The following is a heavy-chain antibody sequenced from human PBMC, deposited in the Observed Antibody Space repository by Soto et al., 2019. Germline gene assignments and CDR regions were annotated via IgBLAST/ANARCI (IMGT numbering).Heavy chain of an antibody. V-gene: IGHV4-59*08. CDR1: GGSMSDYY. D-gene: IGHD1-1*01. Sequence: SETLSLPCTVFGGSMSDYYWSRVRQPPGQGLEWIGYIFYTGDTNYNPSLKSRVTISLDTSRSQFSLLLTSVTAADTAVYYCATLGTGLDWWGQGTLVTVSS. J-gene: IGHJ4*02. CDR3: ATLGTGLDW. CDR2: IFYTGDT.